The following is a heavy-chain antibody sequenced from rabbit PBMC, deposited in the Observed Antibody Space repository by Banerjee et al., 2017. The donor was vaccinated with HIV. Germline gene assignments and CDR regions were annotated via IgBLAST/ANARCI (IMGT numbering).Heavy chain of an antibody. CDR3: ARDAGYAGSNL. CDR2: IGAGSASA. D-gene: IGHD4-2*01. J-gene: IGHJ4*01. CDR1: GFSFTNNYW. V-gene: IGHV1S45*01. Sequence: QQQLEESGGGLVKPGGTLTLTCKASGFSFTNNYWLCWVRQAPGKGLEWIACIGAGSASAYYATWAKGRFTISRTTTTVTLQLNSLTAADTATYFCARDAGYAGSNLWGPGTLVTVS.